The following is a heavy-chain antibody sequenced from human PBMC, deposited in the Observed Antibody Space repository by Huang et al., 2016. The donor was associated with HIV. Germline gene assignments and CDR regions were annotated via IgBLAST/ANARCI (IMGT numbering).Heavy chain of an antibody. J-gene: IGHJ3*02. CDR2: IYSRGST. CDR3: ARHMDCSSSSCLAGGHERGPFDM. D-gene: IGHD2-2*01. V-gene: IGHV4-39*01. Sequence: QLQLQESGPGLVKPSETLSLTCSVSGGSISSSSYYWGWIRQPPGRGLEWVGGIYSRGSTFYNPCLKGGVTISVDTSKTQFALRLSSVTAADTSVYYCARHMDCSSSSCLAGGHERGPFDMWGQGTMVTVSS. CDR1: GGSISSSSYY.